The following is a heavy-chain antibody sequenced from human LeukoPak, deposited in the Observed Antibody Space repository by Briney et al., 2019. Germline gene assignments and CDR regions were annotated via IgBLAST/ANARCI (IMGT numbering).Heavy chain of an antibody. J-gene: IGHJ6*03. V-gene: IGHV3-21*01. D-gene: IGHD2-2*01. Sequence: GGSLRLSCPASGFTFSSYSMNWVRQAPGKGLEWVSSISSGSNFIYYADSVRGRFTISRDNSKNSLYLQMNSLRAEDTAVYYCARFHCSSSSCSASRYYYYYMDVWGKGTTVTVSS. CDR3: ARFHCSSSSCSASRYYYYYMDV. CDR2: ISSGSNFI. CDR1: GFTFSSYS.